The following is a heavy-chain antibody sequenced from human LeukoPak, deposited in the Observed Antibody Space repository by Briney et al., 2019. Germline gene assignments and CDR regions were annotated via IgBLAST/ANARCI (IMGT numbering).Heavy chain of an antibody. J-gene: IGHJ6*02. CDR2: IIPIFGTA. Sequence: EASVKVSCKASGGTFSSYAISWVRQAPGQGLEWMGGIIPIFGTANYAQKFQGRVTITADESTSTAYMELSSLRSEDTAVYYCAREIGMGAFDYYYYGMDVWGQGTTVTVSS. V-gene: IGHV1-69*01. CDR3: AREIGMGAFDYYYYGMDV. CDR1: GGTFSSYA. D-gene: IGHD3-16*01.